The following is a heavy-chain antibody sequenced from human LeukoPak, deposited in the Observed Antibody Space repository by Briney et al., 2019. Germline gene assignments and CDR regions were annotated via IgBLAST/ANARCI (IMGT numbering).Heavy chain of an antibody. CDR1: GGSISSSSYY. Sequence: SETLSLTCTVSGGSISSSSYYWGWIRQPPGKGLEWIESIYYSGSTYYNPSLKSRVTISVDTSKNQFSLKLSSVTAADTAVYYCARHYYYDSSGYYSEGFSFDYWGQGTLVTVSS. CDR3: ARHYYYDSSGYYSEGFSFDY. D-gene: IGHD3-22*01. J-gene: IGHJ4*02. CDR2: IYYSGST. V-gene: IGHV4-39*01.